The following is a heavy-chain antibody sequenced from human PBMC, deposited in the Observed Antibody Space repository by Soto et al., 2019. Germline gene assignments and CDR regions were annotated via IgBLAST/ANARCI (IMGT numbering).Heavy chain of an antibody. CDR3: ATLSPAFDY. J-gene: IGHJ4*02. CDR1: AVTFSDYY. CDR2: ISSSSSYT. Sequence: PGGCLRLSCAASAVTFSDYYMSWIRQGPGKGLEWVSYISSSSSYTNYADSVKGRFTISRDNAKNSLYLQMNSLRADDTAVYYCATLSPAFDYWGQGTLVTVSS. V-gene: IGHV3-11*03.